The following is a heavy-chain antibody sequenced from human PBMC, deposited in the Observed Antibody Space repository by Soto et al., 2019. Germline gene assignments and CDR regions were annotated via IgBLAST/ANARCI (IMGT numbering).Heavy chain of an antibody. D-gene: IGHD6-13*01. CDR2: ISSSSSYI. J-gene: IGHJ6*02. CDR3: ARDPWSSSWSPYYYYYGMDV. CDR1: GFTFSSYS. Sequence: GGSLRLSCAASGFTFSSYSMNWVRQAPGKGLEWVSSISSSSSYIYYADSVKGRFTISRDNAKNSLYLQMNSLRAEDTAVYYCARDPWSSSWSPYYYYYGMDVWGQGTTVTASS. V-gene: IGHV3-21*01.